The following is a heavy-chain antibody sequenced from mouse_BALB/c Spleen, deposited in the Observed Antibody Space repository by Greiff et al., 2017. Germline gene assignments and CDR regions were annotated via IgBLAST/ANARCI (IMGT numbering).Heavy chain of an antibody. J-gene: IGHJ2*01. V-gene: IGHV14-3*02. Sequence: VQLQQSGAELVKPGASVKLSCTASGFNIKDTYMHWVKQRPEQGLEWIGRIDPANGNTKYDPKFQGKATITADTSSNTAYLQLSSLTSEDTAVYYWASDYYGSSHYFDDWGQGTTLTVSS. D-gene: IGHD1-1*01. CDR3: ASDYYGSSHYFDD. CDR1: GFNIKDTY. CDR2: IDPANGNT.